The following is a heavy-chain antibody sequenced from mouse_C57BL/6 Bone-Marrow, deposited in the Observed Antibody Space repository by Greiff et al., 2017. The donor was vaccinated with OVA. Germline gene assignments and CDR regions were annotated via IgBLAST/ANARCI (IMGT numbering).Heavy chain of an antibody. D-gene: IGHD1-1*01. J-gene: IGHJ4*01. Sequence: EVMLVESGAGLVKPGGSLKLSCAASGFTFSSYAMSWVRQTPEKRLEWVAYISSGGDYIYYADTVKGRVTISRDNARNTLYLQMSSLKSEDTAMYYCARLLDAVDFWGQGTSVTVSS. CDR1: GFTFSSYA. CDR2: ISSGGDYI. V-gene: IGHV5S21*01. CDR3: ARLLDAVDF.